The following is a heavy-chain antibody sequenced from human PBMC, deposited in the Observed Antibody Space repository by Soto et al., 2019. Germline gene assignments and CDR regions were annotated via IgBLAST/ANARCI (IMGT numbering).Heavy chain of an antibody. V-gene: IGHV3-23*01. CDR1: GFTFSTYA. CDR3: AGRYCTNGVCYTNYYYYIDV. D-gene: IGHD2-8*01. Sequence: GGSLRLSCAASGFTFSTYAMSWVRQAPGKGLEWVSTITTSGGNTYYADSVQGRFTISRDNSKNTLYLQMNCLRAEDTAVYYCAGRYCTNGVCYTNYYYYIDVWGKGTTVTVSS. J-gene: IGHJ6*03. CDR2: ITTSGGNT.